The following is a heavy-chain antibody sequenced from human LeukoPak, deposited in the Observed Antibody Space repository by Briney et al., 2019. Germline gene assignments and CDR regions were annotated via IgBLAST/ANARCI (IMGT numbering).Heavy chain of an antibody. Sequence: SETLSLTCAVYGGSFSGYYWSWIRQPPGEGLEWIGEINHSGSTNYNPSLKSRVTISVDTSKNQFSLKLGSVTAADTAVYYCARVVHSRGYYLDYWGQGTLVTVSP. CDR3: ARVVHSRGYYLDY. CDR1: GGSFSGYY. V-gene: IGHV4-34*01. CDR2: INHSGST. J-gene: IGHJ4*02. D-gene: IGHD3-22*01.